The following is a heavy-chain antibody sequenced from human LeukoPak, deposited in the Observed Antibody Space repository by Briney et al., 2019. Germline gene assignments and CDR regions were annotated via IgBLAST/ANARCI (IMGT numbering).Heavy chain of an antibody. D-gene: IGHD4-17*01. CDR2: INGAGSSI. V-gene: IGHV3-74*01. Sequence: TGGSLRLSCAASGFTISSYWMHWVRHTPGKGLVWVSRINGAGSSISYADSVKGRVTISRDNAKNTLYLQMNNLRAEDTAVYYCARGGDYKNDYWGQGTLVTVSS. J-gene: IGHJ4*02. CDR3: ARGGDYKNDY. CDR1: GFTISSYW.